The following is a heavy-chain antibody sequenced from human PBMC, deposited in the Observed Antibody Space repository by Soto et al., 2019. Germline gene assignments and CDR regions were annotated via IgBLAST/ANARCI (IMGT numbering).Heavy chain of an antibody. J-gene: IGHJ4*02. Sequence: QVQLQESGPGLVKPSETLSLTCTVSGGSISSYYWSWIRQPPGKGLEWIGYIYYSGSTNYNPSLKSRVAISVDTSKNHFSLKLSSVSAADTAVYYCARRWGRTFDYWGQGTLVTVSS. V-gene: IGHV4-59*08. CDR3: ARRWGRTFDY. CDR1: GGSISSYY. CDR2: IYYSGST. D-gene: IGHD7-27*01.